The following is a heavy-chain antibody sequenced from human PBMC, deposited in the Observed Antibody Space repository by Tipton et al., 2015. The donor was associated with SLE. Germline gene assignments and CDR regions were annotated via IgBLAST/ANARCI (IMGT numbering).Heavy chain of an antibody. CDR2: IYYNGNA. Sequence: TLSLTCTVSVGSIISYIHYRCWVRQHPGQGLGWIGVIYYNGNAYYSPSLNSRVTISVDTSRNQFSLKLSSVTAADTAVYYCVRLELPATKADYWGPGTLVTVSS. D-gene: IGHD5-24*01. CDR3: VRLELPATKADY. J-gene: IGHJ4*02. V-gene: IGHV4-30-4*01. CDR1: VGSIISYIHY.